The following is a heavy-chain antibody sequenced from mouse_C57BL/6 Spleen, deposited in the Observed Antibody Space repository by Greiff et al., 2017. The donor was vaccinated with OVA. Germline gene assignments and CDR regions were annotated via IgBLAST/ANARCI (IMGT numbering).Heavy chain of an antibody. Sequence: QVQLQQPGAELVMPGASVKLSCKASGYTFTSYWMHWVKQRPGQGLEWIGEIDPSDSYTNYNQKFKGKSTLTVDKSSSTAYMQLSSLTSEDSAVYYCAAYYSNYIYYFDYWGQGTTLTVSS. CDR3: AAYYSNYIYYFDY. J-gene: IGHJ2*01. CDR2: IDPSDSYT. CDR1: GYTFTSYW. V-gene: IGHV1-69*01. D-gene: IGHD2-5*01.